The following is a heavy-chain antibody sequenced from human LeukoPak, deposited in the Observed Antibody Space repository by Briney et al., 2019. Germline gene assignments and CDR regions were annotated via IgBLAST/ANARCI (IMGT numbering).Heavy chain of an antibody. CDR3: VRDGNRGYDMDV. V-gene: IGHV3-48*01. CDR2: INVVNGAI. J-gene: IGHJ6*02. Sequence: PGGSLRLSCATSGFTLRYYQMNWVRQAPGKGLEWVSYINVVNGAIYYADSVKGRFTISGDIATNSVYLQMNSLRAEGTALYYCVRDGNRGYDMDVWGQGTAVTVSS. D-gene: IGHD3-10*01. CDR1: GFTLRYYQ.